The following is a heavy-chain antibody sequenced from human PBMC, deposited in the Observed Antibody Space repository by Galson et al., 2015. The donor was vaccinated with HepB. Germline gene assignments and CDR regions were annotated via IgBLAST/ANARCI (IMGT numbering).Heavy chain of an antibody. CDR1: GFTFSSYG. CDR3: ARAGIAVAGALDY. J-gene: IGHJ4*02. CDR2: IWYDGSNK. D-gene: IGHD6-19*01. V-gene: IGHV3-33*01. Sequence: SLRLSCAASGFTFSSYGMHWVRQAPGKGLEWVAVIWYDGSNKYYADSVKGRFTISRDNSKNTLYLQMNSLRAEDTAVYYCARAGIAVAGALDYWGQGTLVTASS.